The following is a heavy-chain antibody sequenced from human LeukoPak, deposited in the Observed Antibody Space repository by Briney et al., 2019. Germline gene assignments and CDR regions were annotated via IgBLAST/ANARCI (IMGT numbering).Heavy chain of an antibody. Sequence: KPSETLSLTCTVPGDSISSYYWSWIRQTPGKGLEWIGYIHTNGRTNYSPSLKSRVTMSVDRSKNQFSLKLNSVTAADTAVYYCARVVVDVTRWFDPWGQGTLVTVSS. CDR3: ARVVVDVTRWFDP. V-gene: IGHV4-4*09. CDR2: IHTNGRT. CDR1: GDSISSYY. D-gene: IGHD2-15*01. J-gene: IGHJ5*02.